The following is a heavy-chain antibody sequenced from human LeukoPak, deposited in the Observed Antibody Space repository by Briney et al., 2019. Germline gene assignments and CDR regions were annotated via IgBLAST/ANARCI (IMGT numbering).Heavy chain of an antibody. CDR3: ARGRDLRDHYYYYMDV. D-gene: IGHD3-16*01. CDR2: IYASGST. Sequence: PSETLSLTCTVSGGSIASGSYYWSWIRQPAGEGLEWIGRIYASGSTNYNPSLKSRVTISLDTSKNQFSLKLSSVTAADTAVYYCARGRDLRDHYYYYMDVWGKGTTVTVSS. J-gene: IGHJ6*03. CDR1: GGSIASGSYY. V-gene: IGHV4-61*02.